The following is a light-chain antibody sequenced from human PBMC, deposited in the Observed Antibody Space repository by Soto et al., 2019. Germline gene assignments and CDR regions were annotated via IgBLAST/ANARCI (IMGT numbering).Light chain of an antibody. CDR1: SGSIASSY. Sequence: NFMLTQPHSVSESPGQTVTISCTRSSGSIASSYVQWYQQRPGSAPTTVIYEDSQRPFGVPDRFSGSIDSSSNSASLTIPGLRAEDEADFYCQSYDPNTWVFGGGTKLTVL. CDR3: QSYDPNTWV. CDR2: EDS. V-gene: IGLV6-57*04. J-gene: IGLJ3*02.